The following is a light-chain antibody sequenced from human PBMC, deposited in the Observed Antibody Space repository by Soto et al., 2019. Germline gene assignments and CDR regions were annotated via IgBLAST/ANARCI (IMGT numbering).Light chain of an antibody. CDR2: GTS. V-gene: IGKV3-20*01. CDR1: QSVGSSY. Sequence: EIVLTQAPDTLSLSPGERTTLSCRASQSVGSSYLAWYQQKPGQAPRVLIYGTSSRATGIPDRFSGSGSGTDFTLTISRLEPEDFAVYYCQQYTTSSWTFGQGT. J-gene: IGKJ1*01. CDR3: QQYTTSSWT.